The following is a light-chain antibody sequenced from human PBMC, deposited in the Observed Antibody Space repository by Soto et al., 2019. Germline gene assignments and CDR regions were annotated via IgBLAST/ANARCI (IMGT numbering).Light chain of an antibody. J-gene: IGLJ1*01. CDR1: ALPKQY. CDR3: QSADSSGTYIV. V-gene: IGLV3-25*03. Sequence: SYELTQPPSVSVSPGQTARITCSGDALPKQYAYWYQQKPGQAPVLVIYKDSERPSGIPERFSGSSSGTTVTLTISGVQAEDEADYYCQSADSSGTYIVFRTGTKLTVL. CDR2: KDS.